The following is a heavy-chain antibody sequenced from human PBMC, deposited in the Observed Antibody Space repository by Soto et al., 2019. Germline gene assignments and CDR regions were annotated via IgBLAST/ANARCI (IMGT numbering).Heavy chain of an antibody. CDR2: ISAYNCNT. CDR3: ARVPNDCSSTSCYGFNWFDP. D-gene: IGHD2-2*01. CDR1: GYTFTSYG. J-gene: IGHJ5*02. Sequence: QVQLVQSGAEVKKPEASVKVSCKASGYTFTSYGISWVRQAPGQGLEWMGWISAYNCNTNYAQKLQGRVTMTTDTSTSTAYMELRSLRSDDTAVYYCARVPNDCSSTSCYGFNWFDPWGQGTLVTVSS. V-gene: IGHV1-18*01.